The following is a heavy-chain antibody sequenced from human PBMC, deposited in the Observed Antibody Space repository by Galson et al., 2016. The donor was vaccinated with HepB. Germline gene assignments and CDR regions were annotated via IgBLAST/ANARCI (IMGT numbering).Heavy chain of an antibody. CDR2: IYSSGNT. V-gene: IGHV3-53*01. CDR1: GFAVMTNY. CDR3: ASCFPYMYFDL. Sequence: SLRLSCAASGFAVMTNYMTWVRQASGKGLEWVSVIYSSGNTYYGESVKGRFTISRDEAENAVYLQMNSLKVEDTAVYYCASCFPYMYFDLWGRGTLVTVSS. D-gene: IGHD4-11*01. J-gene: IGHJ2*01.